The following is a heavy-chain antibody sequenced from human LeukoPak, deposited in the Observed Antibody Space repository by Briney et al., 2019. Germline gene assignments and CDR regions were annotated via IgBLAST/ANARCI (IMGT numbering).Heavy chain of an antibody. Sequence: GGSLRLSCAASGFPFSNAWMSCVRQAPGKGLEWVGRIKSKTDGGTTDYAAPVKGRFTISRDDSKNTLYLQMNSLKTGDTAVYYCTTDIPLDSGSYYGARYFDYWGQGTLVTVAS. CDR3: TTDIPLDSGSYYGARYFDY. CDR1: GFPFSNAW. D-gene: IGHD1-26*01. J-gene: IGHJ4*02. V-gene: IGHV3-15*01. CDR2: IKSKTDGGTT.